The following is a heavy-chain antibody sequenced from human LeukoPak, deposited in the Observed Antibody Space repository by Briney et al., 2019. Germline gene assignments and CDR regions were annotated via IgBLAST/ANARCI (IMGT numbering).Heavy chain of an antibody. CDR1: GGSFSGYY. D-gene: IGHD3-3*01. CDR2: INHSGST. J-gene: IGHJ4*02. Sequence: PSETLSLTCAVYGGSFSGYYWSWIRQPLGKGLEWIGEINHSGSTNYNPSLKSRVTISVDTSKNQFSLKLSSVTAADTAVYYCARGPGKHISYDFWSGYRKYYFDYWGQGTLVTVSS. CDR3: ARGPGKHISYDFWSGYRKYYFDY. V-gene: IGHV4-34*01.